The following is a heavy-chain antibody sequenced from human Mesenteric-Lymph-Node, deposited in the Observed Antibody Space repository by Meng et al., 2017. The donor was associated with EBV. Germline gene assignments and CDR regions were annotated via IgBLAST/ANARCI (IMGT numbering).Heavy chain of an antibody. CDR2: VYWDDDK. CDR3: ARSGGYGTPLDY. V-gene: IGHV2-5*02. CDR1: GLSLSTSGLT. D-gene: IGHD6-25*01. Sequence: HITLYDSGPSLVKPTHTLTLTCTFSGLSLSTSGLTVNWIRQPPGGALEWLALVYWDDDKGYSPSLRSRLTITRDTSKNQVVLTMTNMDPVDTGTYFCARSGGYGTPLDYWGQGTLVTVSS. J-gene: IGHJ4*02.